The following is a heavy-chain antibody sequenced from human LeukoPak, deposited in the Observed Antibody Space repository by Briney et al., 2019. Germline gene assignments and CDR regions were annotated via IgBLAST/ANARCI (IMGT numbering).Heavy chain of an antibody. CDR1: GFTFSSYW. J-gene: IGHJ5*02. CDR2: IKQYGSEK. D-gene: IGHD4-17*01. V-gene: IGHV3-7*01. CDR3: ARGLTVTTRYNWFDP. Sequence: GGSLRLSCAVSGFTFSSYWMSWVRQAPGKGLEWVANIKQYGSEKYYVDSVKGRFTISRDNAKNSLYLQMNSLRAEDTAVYYCARGLTVTTRYNWFDPWGQGTLVTVSS.